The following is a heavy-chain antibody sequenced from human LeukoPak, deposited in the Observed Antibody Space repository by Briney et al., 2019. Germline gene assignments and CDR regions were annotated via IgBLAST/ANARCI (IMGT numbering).Heavy chain of an antibody. Sequence: PGGSLRPSCAASGFNFNNAWMNWVRQAPGKGLEWVGRIKSKSDGGSTDNAAPVKGRFTISRDDSKNTLYLQMNSLKTEDTGIYYCTTGTLTSDYWGQGTLVTVSS. V-gene: IGHV3-15*01. D-gene: IGHD4-17*01. CDR1: GFNFNNAW. CDR2: IKSKSDGGST. J-gene: IGHJ4*02. CDR3: TTGTLTSDY.